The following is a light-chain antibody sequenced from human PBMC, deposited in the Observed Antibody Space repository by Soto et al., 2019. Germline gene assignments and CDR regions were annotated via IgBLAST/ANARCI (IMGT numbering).Light chain of an antibody. J-gene: IGKJ1*01. CDR1: QSISSW. V-gene: IGKV1-5*01. CDR3: QQYNSYSART. CDR2: DAS. Sequence: DIQMTQSPSTLSASVGDRVTITCRASQSISSWLAWYQQKPVKAPKLXXYDASSLESGVPSRFSGIVSGTEFTLTISRLQPEDFANYYGQQYNSYSARTFGQGTKVDIK.